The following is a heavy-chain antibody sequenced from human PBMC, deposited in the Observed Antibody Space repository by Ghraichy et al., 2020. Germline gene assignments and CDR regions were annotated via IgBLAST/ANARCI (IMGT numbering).Heavy chain of an antibody. V-gene: IGHV4-39*01. J-gene: IGHJ4*02. CDR1: GGSISSSSYY. CDR3: ARGYYDILTGPGYYFDY. CDR2: IYYSGST. Sequence: GSLRLSCTVSGGSISSSSYYWGWIRQPPGKGLEWIGSIYYSGSTYYNPSLKSRVTISVDTSKNQFSLKLSSVTAADTAVYYCARGYYDILTGPGYYFDYWGQGTLVTVSS. D-gene: IGHD3-9*01.